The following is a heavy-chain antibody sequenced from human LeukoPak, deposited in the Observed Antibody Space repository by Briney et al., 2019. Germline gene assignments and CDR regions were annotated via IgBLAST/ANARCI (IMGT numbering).Heavy chain of an antibody. CDR1: GFIFSHYG. J-gene: IGHJ4*02. CDR3: ARELSQIVWGGLDY. Sequence: PGGSLRLSCKASGFIFSHYGMHWVRQAPGKGLEWVAVIQNDASTRNYVDSVKGRFTISRDNSENTVFLQMDSLRVEDTAVYYCARELSQIVWGGLDYGGQGTLVSVSS. CDR2: IQNDASTR. D-gene: IGHD2-21*01. V-gene: IGHV3-33*05.